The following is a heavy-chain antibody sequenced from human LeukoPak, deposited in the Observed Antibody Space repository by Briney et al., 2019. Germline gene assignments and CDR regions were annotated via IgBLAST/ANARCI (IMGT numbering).Heavy chain of an antibody. CDR1: GGSFGGYY. V-gene: IGHV4-34*01. J-gene: IGHJ5*02. Sequence: SETLSLTCAVYGGSFGGYYWSWIRQPPGKGLGWIGEINHSGSTNYNPSLKSRVTISVDTSKNQFSLKLSSVTAADTAVYYCAREGLCTNGVCLPPPSAFWFDPWGQGTLVTVSS. CDR2: INHSGST. CDR3: AREGLCTNGVCLPPPSAFWFDP. D-gene: IGHD2-8*01.